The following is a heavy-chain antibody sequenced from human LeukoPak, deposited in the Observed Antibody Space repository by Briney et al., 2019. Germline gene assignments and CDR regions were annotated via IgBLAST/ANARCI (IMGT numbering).Heavy chain of an antibody. J-gene: IGHJ4*02. CDR2: IYYSGST. CDR3: ARHIYDFWSGYEDY. Sequence: SETLSLTCTVSGGSISSSSYYWGWIRQPPGKGLEWIGSIYYSGSTYYNPSLKSRVTISVDTSKNQFSLKLSSVTAADTAVYYCARHIYDFWSGYEDYWGQGTLVTVSS. CDR1: GGSISSSSYY. D-gene: IGHD3-3*01. V-gene: IGHV4-39*01.